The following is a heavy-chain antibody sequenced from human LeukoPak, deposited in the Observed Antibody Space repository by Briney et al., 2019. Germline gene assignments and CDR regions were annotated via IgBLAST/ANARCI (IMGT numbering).Heavy chain of an antibody. CDR1: GLTFSRYA. CDR2: TSGSGGST. D-gene: IGHD6-13*01. CDR3: AKDPPYSSSWSVPYYYYGMDV. V-gene: IGHV3-23*01. J-gene: IGHJ6*02. Sequence: GALRLSCAASGLTFSRYAMSWVRQAPGKGLGWVSATSGSGGSTYHADSVKGRFTISRGNSKNTLYLQMNSLRAEDTAVYYCAKDPPYSSSWSVPYYYYGMDVWGQGTTVTVSS.